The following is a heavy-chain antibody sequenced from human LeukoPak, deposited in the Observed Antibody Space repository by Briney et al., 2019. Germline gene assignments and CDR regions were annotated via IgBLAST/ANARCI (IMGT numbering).Heavy chain of an antibody. CDR3: ATDEDYDYVWGSYRLDY. V-gene: IGHV3-7*01. D-gene: IGHD3-16*02. Sequence: GGSLRLSCAASGFTFSSYAMSWVRQAPGKGLEWVANIKQDGSEKYYVDSVKGRFTISRDNAKNSLYLQMNSLRAEDTAVYYCATDEDYDYVWGSYRLDYWGQGTLVTVSS. CDR1: GFTFSSYA. J-gene: IGHJ4*02. CDR2: IKQDGSEK.